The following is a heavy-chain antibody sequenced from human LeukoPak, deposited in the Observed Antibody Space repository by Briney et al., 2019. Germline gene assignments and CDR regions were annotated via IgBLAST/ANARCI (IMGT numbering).Heavy chain of an antibody. J-gene: IGHJ4*02. CDR2: ISGSGGST. CDR1: GFTFSSYA. CDR3: ARGLTPEYRTEKVAGTFDY. D-gene: IGHD6-19*01. V-gene: IGHV3-23*01. Sequence: PGGSLRLSCAASGFTFSSYAMSWVRQAPGKGLEWVSAISGSGGSTYYADSVKGRFTISRDNSKNTLYLQMNSLRAEDTAVYYCARGLTPEYRTEKVAGTFDYWGQGTLVTVPS.